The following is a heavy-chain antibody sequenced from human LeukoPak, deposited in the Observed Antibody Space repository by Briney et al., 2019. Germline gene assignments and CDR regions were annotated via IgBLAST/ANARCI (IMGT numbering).Heavy chain of an antibody. CDR1: GFTLNEYA. CDR2: ISERGDRT. V-gene: IGHV3-23*01. J-gene: IGHJ4*02. CDR3: AKRGYYDSSGFSPLTY. D-gene: IGHD3-22*01. Sequence: PGGSLRLSCAASGFTLNEYAMNWVRQALGKGLEWVSGISERGDRTSSAASVKGRFTISRDNSRNILYLQMNSLRADDTAVYYCAKRGYYDSSGFSPLTYWGQGTLVTVSS.